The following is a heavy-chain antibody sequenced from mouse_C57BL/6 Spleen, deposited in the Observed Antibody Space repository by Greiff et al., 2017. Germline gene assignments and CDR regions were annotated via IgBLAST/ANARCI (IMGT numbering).Heavy chain of an antibody. Sequence: VQLQQSGPELVKPGASVKIPCKASGYTFTDYNMDWVKQSHGKSLEWIGDINPNNGGTIYNQKFKGKATLTVDKSSSTAYMELRSLTSEDTAVYYCARLDYGNYEGYAMDYWGQGTSVTVSS. V-gene: IGHV1-18*01. J-gene: IGHJ4*01. CDR3: ARLDYGNYEGYAMDY. CDR2: INPNNGGT. CDR1: GYTFTDYN. D-gene: IGHD2-1*01.